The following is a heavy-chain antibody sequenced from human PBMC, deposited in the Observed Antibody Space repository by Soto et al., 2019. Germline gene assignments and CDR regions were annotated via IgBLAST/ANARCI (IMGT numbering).Heavy chain of an antibody. CDR3: ARDPSYCSSTSCHPA. CDR1: GFTFSSYS. D-gene: IGHD2-2*01. Sequence: GGSLRLSCAASGFTFSSYSMNWVRQSPGKGLEWVSSISSSSSYIYYADSVKGRFTISRDNAKNSLYLQMNSLRAEDTAVYYCARDPSYCSSTSCHPAWGQGTLVTVSS. V-gene: IGHV3-21*01. J-gene: IGHJ5*02. CDR2: ISSSSSYI.